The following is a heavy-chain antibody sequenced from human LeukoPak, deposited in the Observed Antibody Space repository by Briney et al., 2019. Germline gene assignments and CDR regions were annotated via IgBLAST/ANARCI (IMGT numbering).Heavy chain of an antibody. J-gene: IGHJ5*02. D-gene: IGHD4-17*01. Sequence: HSETLSLTCAVYGGSFSGYYWSWIRQPPGKGLEWIGEINHSGSTNYNPSLKSRVTISVDTSKNQFSLKLSSVTAADTAVYYCARVITVTYNWFDPWGQGTLVTVSS. CDR3: ARVITVTYNWFDP. CDR2: INHSGST. V-gene: IGHV4-34*01. CDR1: GGSFSGYY.